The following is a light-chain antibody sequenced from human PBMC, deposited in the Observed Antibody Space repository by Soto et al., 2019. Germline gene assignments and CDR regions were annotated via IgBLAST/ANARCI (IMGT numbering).Light chain of an antibody. CDR1: QSISSW. J-gene: IGKJ1*01. Sequence: DIQMPQSPSSLSASVGDSVIITCRASQSISSWLAWYKQKPGKAPKLLIYKASSLESGVPSRFSGTGSETEFTLPIGSLQPDDFATDYCQQHHSLWTFGQGTQVDIK. V-gene: IGKV1-5*03. CDR3: QQHHSLWT. CDR2: KAS.